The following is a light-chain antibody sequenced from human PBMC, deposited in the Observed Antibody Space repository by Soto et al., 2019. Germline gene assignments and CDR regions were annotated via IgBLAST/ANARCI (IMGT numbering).Light chain of an antibody. CDR2: EVN. J-gene: IGLJ1*01. Sequence: QSALTQPASLSGSPGQSITISCTGTSSDIGAYDYVSWFQQHPGKAPKLMISEVNNRPSGVSIRFSGSKSGNTAYLTISGLQVEDEAEYFCVAFTTTSTHVFGTGTKLTVL. CDR3: VAFTTTSTHV. CDR1: SSDIGAYDY. V-gene: IGLV2-14*01.